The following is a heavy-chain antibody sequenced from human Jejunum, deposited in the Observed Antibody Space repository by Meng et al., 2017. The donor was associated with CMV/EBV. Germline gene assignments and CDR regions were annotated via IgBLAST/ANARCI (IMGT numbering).Heavy chain of an antibody. Sequence: QVQLLQSGAEVKSPXSSVRLSCKSSGGVFNNYALTWVRQAPGQGLEWMGGIIAVLTTPNYAPKFQGRLTITADASTGTTYMELSSLTSEDTAVYFCARGFTNGWQPFDFWGQGTLVTVSS. V-gene: IGHV1-69*12. J-gene: IGHJ4*02. D-gene: IGHD2-8*01. CDR1: GGVFNNYA. CDR2: IIAVLTTP. CDR3: ARGFTNGWQPFDF.